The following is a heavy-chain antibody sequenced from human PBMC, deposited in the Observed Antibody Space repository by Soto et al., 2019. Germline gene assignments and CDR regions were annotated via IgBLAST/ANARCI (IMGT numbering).Heavy chain of an antibody. CDR3: ARNDVTMVRGVKYYYYMDV. CDR1: GGSISSYY. Sequence: PSETLSLTCTVSGGSISSYYWSWIRQPPGKGLEWIGYIYYSGSTNYNPSLKSRVTISVDTSKNQFSLKLSSVTAADTAVYYCARNDVTMVRGVKYYYYMDVWGKGTTVTVSS. J-gene: IGHJ6*03. CDR2: IYYSGST. V-gene: IGHV4-59*01. D-gene: IGHD3-10*01.